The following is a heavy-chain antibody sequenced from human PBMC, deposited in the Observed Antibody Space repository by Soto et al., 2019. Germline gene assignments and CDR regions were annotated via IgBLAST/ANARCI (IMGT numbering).Heavy chain of an antibody. V-gene: IGHV3-23*01. CDR1: GFTFSSYA. CDR2: ISGSGGIT. D-gene: IGHD3-3*01. Sequence: EVQLLESGGGLVQPGGSLRLSCAASGFTFSSYAMSWVRQAPGKGLEWVSAISGSGGITYYADSVKGRFTISRDNSKNTLYLQMNSLRAEDTAVYYCAKDWEVGVVQYYMDVWGKGTTVTVSS. J-gene: IGHJ6*03. CDR3: AKDWEVGVVQYYMDV.